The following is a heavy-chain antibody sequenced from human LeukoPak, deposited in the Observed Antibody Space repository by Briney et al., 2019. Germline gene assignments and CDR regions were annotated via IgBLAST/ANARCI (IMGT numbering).Heavy chain of an antibody. D-gene: IGHD3-10*01. Sequence: GGSVRLSCAASGFTFRSYEMNWVRQAPGKGLDWVSYISSSGTTVYYADSVKGRFTVSRDNAKNSLYLQMNSLRAEDTAVYYCARSIKGDSDHWGQGTLVTVSS. CDR2: ISSSGTTV. CDR1: GFTFRSYE. CDR3: ARSIKGDSDH. J-gene: IGHJ4*02. V-gene: IGHV3-48*03.